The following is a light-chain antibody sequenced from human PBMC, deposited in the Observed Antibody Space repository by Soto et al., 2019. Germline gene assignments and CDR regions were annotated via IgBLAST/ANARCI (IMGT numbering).Light chain of an antibody. Sequence: SELTEGPSSLSASVGDSVTITCGASKAIGSSFAWYRKKPGKVPEVLIYGASTLQNGVPSRLSGSGYGTDLTITISSIQNEDFETYYCQQLNSYTLTFGGGTTVDIK. CDR2: GAS. CDR1: KAIGSS. J-gene: IGKJ4*01. V-gene: IGKV1-9*01. CDR3: QQLNSYTLT.